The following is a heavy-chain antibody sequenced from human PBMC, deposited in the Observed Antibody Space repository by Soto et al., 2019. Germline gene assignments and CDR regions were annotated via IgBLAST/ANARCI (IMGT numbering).Heavy chain of an antibody. J-gene: IGHJ6*02. Sequence: GGSLRLSCAASGFAVSNNYMSWVRQAPGKGLEWVSVIYNGGGTYYTDSVKGRFTISRDNSENTLYLQMNSLRAEDTAVYYCARRYYGMDVWGQGTTVTVSS. CDR2: IYNGGGT. V-gene: IGHV3-53*01. CDR1: GFAVSNNY. CDR3: ARRYYGMDV.